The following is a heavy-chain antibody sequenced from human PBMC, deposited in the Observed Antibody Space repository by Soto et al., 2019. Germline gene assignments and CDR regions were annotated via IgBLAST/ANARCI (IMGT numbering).Heavy chain of an antibody. CDR2: ISGSGGST. J-gene: IGHJ4*02. Sequence: PGGSLRLSCAASGFTFSSYAMSWVRQAPGKGLEWVSAISGSGGSTYYADSVKGRFTISRDNSKNTLYLQMNSLRAEDTAVYYCAKNWDRDYGDWDYFDYWGQGTLVTVSS. CDR1: GFTFSSYA. D-gene: IGHD4-17*01. V-gene: IGHV3-23*01. CDR3: AKNWDRDYGDWDYFDY.